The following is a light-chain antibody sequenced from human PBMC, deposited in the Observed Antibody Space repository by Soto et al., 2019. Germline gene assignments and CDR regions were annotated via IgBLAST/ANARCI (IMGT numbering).Light chain of an antibody. Sequence: ESVVSQAPTRLSLSRRERATLSSRPSQSVSSYLAWYQQKPGQAPRLLIYCAATRATGIPARFSGSGSGTEFTLTISSLQSEDFAVYYCQQYNNWPPITFGQGTRLEIK. V-gene: IGKV3-15*01. CDR1: QSVSSY. J-gene: IGKJ5*01. CDR3: QQYNNWPPIT. CDR2: CAA.